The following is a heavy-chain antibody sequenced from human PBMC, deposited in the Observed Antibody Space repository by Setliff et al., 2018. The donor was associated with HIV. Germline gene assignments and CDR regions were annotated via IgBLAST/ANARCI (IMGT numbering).Heavy chain of an antibody. CDR3: ARGRVLSHYYYYYMDV. CDR2: INHVGNT. CDR1: GGSFSGYY. Sequence: NPSETLSLTCAVYGGSFSGYYWSWIRRPPGKGLEWIGEINHVGNTDYSPSLKSRVTLSVDASKNQFSLKLNSVTAADTAVYYCARGRVLSHYYYYYMDVWGKGTTVTVSS. J-gene: IGHJ6*03. V-gene: IGHV4-34*01.